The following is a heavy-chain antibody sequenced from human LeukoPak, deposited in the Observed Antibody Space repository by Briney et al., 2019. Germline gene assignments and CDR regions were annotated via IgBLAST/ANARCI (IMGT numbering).Heavy chain of an antibody. J-gene: IGHJ4*02. CDR3: LPDVSIGEQQR. D-gene: IGHD6-13*01. V-gene: IGHV3-15*01. CDR2: IKSKTDGGTT. Sequence: GRSLRLSCAASGFTFSNAWMSWVRQAPGKGLEWVGRIKSKTDGGTTDYAAPVKGRFTISRDDSKNTLYLQMNSLKTEETAVYYCLPDVSIGEQQRWGQGTLVTVSS. CDR1: GFTFSNAW.